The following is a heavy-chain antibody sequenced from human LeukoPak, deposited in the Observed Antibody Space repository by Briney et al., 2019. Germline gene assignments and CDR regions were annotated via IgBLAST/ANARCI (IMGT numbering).Heavy chain of an antibody. Sequence: SETLSLTCSVSGVSISSFYWTWIRQPAGKGLEWIGRIYTSGSTNYNPSLKSRVTISIDASKNQFSLRLSSVTAADTAVYYCAQGGELITYGGQEPLATVSS. V-gene: IGHV4-4*07. CDR2: IYTSGST. CDR1: GVSISSFY. J-gene: IGHJ4*02. CDR3: AQGGELITY. D-gene: IGHD1-26*01.